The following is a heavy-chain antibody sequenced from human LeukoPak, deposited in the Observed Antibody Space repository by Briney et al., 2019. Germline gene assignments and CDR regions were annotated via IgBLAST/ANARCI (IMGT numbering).Heavy chain of an antibody. Sequence: GSLRLSCAASGFTFSSYEMNWIRQPPGKGLEWIGYVCHTGSTNSNPSLKSRVTLSVDTSKNQFSLRLTSVTAADTAVYFCAREITYTGGWGPFDYWGPGALLTVSS. CDR2: VCHTGST. J-gene: IGHJ4*02. CDR1: GFTFSSYE. D-gene: IGHD6-19*01. CDR3: AREITYTGGWGPFDY. V-gene: IGHV4-59*01.